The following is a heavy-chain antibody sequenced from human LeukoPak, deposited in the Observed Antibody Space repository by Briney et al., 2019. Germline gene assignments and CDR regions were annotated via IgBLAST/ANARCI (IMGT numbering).Heavy chain of an antibody. CDR3: ASIPTMGDYDSSGYYYGPSSDY. CDR2: IYSGGST. V-gene: IGHV3-53*01. D-gene: IGHD3-22*01. J-gene: IGHJ4*02. CDR1: GFTVSSNY. Sequence: GGSLRLSCAASGFTVSSNYMSWVRQAPGKGLEWVSVIYSGGSTYYADSVKGRFTISRDNSKNTLYLQMNSLRAEDTAVYYCASIPTMGDYDSSGYYYGPSSDYWGQGTLVTVSS.